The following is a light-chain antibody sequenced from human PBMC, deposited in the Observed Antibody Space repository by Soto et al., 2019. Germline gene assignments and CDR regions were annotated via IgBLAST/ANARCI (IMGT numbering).Light chain of an antibody. CDR3: QQYGSSPTT. Sequence: EIVLTQSPATLSLSPGERATLSCRASQSVSSYLAWYQQKPGQAPRLIIHGASSRATGVPDRITGSGSGTDFTLTISRLEPEDFAVYHCQQYGSSPTTFGQGTKVDIK. CDR2: GAS. CDR1: QSVSSY. J-gene: IGKJ1*01. V-gene: IGKV3-20*01.